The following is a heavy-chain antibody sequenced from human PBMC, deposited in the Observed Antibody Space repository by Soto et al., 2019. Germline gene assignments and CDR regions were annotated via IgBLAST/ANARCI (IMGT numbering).Heavy chain of an antibody. J-gene: IGHJ6*04. Sequence: SVKVSCKASGGTFSSYAISWVRQAPGQGLEWMGGIIPIFGTANYAQKFQGRVTITADKSTSTAYMELSSLRSEDTAVYYCASGGRYCSSTSCYPGYYYYGMDVWGKGTTVTVSS. D-gene: IGHD2-2*01. CDR3: ASGGRYCSSTSCYPGYYYYGMDV. V-gene: IGHV1-69*06. CDR1: GGTFSSYA. CDR2: IIPIFGTA.